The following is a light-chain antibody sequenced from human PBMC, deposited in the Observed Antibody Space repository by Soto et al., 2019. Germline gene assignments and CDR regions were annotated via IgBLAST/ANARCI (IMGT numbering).Light chain of an antibody. CDR2: EVT. Sequence: QSVLTQPPSASGSPGQSVAISCTGTSSDIGGYNYVSWYQQHSGKAPKLIIYEVTRRPSGVPDRFSGSKSGSTASLTVSGLQDEDEADYYCASYAGNKVVFGGGTKLTVL. CDR1: SSDIGGYNY. CDR3: ASYAGNKVV. J-gene: IGLJ2*01. V-gene: IGLV2-8*01.